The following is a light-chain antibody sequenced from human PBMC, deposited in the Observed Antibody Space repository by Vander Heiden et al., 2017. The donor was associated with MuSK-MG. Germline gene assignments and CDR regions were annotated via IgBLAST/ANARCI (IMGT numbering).Light chain of an antibody. CDR1: RSNIGSNT. Sequence: QSVLTQPPLASGTPGQRVTIPCSGSRSNIGSNTVNWYQQRPGTAPNLLIYSHSQRPSGVPDRFSGSRSGTSASLAISGLQSEDEADYYCAAWDDSLNGWVFGGGTKLTVL. CDR2: SHS. J-gene: IGLJ3*02. V-gene: IGLV1-44*01. CDR3: AAWDDSLNGWV.